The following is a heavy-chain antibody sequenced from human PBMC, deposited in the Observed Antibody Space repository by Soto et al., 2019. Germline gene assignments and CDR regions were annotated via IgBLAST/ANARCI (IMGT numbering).Heavy chain of an antibody. V-gene: IGHV3-23*01. CDR3: AKDRSDPYYDILTGYSQIDAFDI. CDR2: ISGSGGST. J-gene: IGHJ3*02. CDR1: GFTFSSYA. D-gene: IGHD3-9*01. Sequence: GGSLRLSCAASGFTFSSYAMSWVRQAPGKGLEWVSAISGSGGSTYYADSVKGRFTISRDNSKNTLYLQMNSLRAEDTAVYYCAKDRSDPYYDILTGYSQIDAFDIWGQGTMVTVSS.